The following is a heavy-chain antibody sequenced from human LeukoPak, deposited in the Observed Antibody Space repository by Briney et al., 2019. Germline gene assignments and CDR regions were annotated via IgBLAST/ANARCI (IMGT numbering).Heavy chain of an antibody. D-gene: IGHD6-19*01. CDR1: GFTFSSYG. J-gene: IGHJ3*02. CDR3: AKDRLSSGWQPYVNAFDI. CDR2: ISYDGSNK. Sequence: QPGGSLRLSCAASGFTFSSYGMHWVRQAPGKGLEWVAVISYDGSNKYYADSVKGRFTISRDNSKNTLYLQMNSLRAEDTAVYYCAKDRLSSGWQPYVNAFDIWGQGTMVTVSS. V-gene: IGHV3-30*18.